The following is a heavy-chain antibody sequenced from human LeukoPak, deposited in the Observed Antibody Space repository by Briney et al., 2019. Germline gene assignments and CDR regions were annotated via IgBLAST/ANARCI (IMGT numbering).Heavy chain of an antibody. J-gene: IGHJ4*02. CDR1: GGSINSGCYY. D-gene: IGHD4-11*01. Sequence: PSQTLSLTCSVSGGSINSGCYYWSWLRQHPGKGLEWIGYIYYSGSTYYNPSPKTRGSILVDTSQNQFSLKLSSVTAADTAVYYCARRLQGYSNGGGGFDYWGQGTLVTVSS. CDR2: IYYSGST. V-gene: IGHV4-31*03. CDR3: ARRLQGYSNGGGGFDY.